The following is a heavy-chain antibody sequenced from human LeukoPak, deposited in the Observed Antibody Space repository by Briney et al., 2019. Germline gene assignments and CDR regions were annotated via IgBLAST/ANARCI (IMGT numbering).Heavy chain of an antibody. Sequence: GRSLRLSCAASGFTFSSYAMHWVRQAPGKGLEWVAVISYDGSNKYYADSVKGRFTISRDNSKNTLYLQMNSLRAEDTAVYYCAVGSGDSIHPFFDYWGQGTLVTVSS. J-gene: IGHJ4*02. CDR1: GFTFSSYA. V-gene: IGHV3-30*04. CDR2: ISYDGSNK. CDR3: AVGSGDSIHPFFDY. D-gene: IGHD4-17*01.